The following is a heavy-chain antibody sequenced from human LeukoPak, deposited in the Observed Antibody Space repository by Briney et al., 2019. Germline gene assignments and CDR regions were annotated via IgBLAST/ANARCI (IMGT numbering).Heavy chain of an antibody. CDR1: GFTFSSYG. D-gene: IGHD3-22*01. CDR2: TSGSGGTK. Sequence: GGSLRLSCVASGFTFSSYGMHWVRQAPGKGLEWVSATSGSGGTKFYADSVKGRFTISRDNSKDTLYLQMNSLRAEDTAIYYCAKFPSYDSSGHDGFDVWGQGTRVTVSS. CDR3: AKFPSYDSSGHDGFDV. V-gene: IGHV3-23*01. J-gene: IGHJ3*01.